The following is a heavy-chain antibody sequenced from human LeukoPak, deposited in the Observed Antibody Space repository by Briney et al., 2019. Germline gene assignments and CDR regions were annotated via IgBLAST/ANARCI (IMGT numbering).Heavy chain of an antibody. Sequence: GGSLRLSCAASGFTFSSYGMHWVRQAPGKGLEWVAVIWYDGSNKYYADSVKGRFTITRDNSKNTLYLQINSLRAEDTAVYYCAKDVYYYDSSGYFLLEYWGQGTLVTVSS. CDR1: GFTFSSYG. J-gene: IGHJ4*02. CDR3: AKDVYYYDSSGYFLLEY. CDR2: IWYDGSNK. V-gene: IGHV3-33*06. D-gene: IGHD3-22*01.